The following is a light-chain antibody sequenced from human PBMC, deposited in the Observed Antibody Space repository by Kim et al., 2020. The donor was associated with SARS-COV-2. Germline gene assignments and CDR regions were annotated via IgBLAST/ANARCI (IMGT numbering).Light chain of an antibody. CDR1: QSVSSN. J-gene: IGKJ1*01. Sequence: VSPGERPTLSCRASQSVSSNLAWYQRKHGKAPRRLSYGASTRATGIPARFSGSGSGTEFTLTIRSLQSEDFAVYYCQQYNNRPWTFGQGTKVDIK. V-gene: IGKV3-15*01. CDR2: GAS. CDR3: QQYNNRPWT.